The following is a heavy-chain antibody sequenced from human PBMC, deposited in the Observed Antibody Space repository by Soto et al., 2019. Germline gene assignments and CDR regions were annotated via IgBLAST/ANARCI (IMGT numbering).Heavy chain of an antibody. CDR1: GFTFSLFA. J-gene: IGHJ3*02. Sequence: QEQLVESGGGVVQPGRSLRLTCAGSGFTFSLFAMHWVRQAPGKGLEWVTVISYDGSNVHYADSVMGRFTISRDNSKNAVYLQMNNLRAEDTAVYYCAAHLYCGNDCYQAAFDTWGHGTLVTVSS. CDR2: ISYDGSNV. D-gene: IGHD2-21*02. CDR3: AAHLYCGNDCYQAAFDT. V-gene: IGHV3-30-3*01.